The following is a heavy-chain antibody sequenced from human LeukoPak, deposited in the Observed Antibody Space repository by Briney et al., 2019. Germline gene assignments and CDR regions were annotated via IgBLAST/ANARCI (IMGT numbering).Heavy chain of an antibody. D-gene: IGHD1-26*01. CDR2: ISGSGGST. CDR3: AKKWGGSWGLDY. J-gene: IGHJ4*02. CDR1: GFTFSSYA. V-gene: IGHV3-23*01. Sequence: GSLRLSCAASGFTFSSYAMSWVRQAPGKGLEWVSAISGSGGSTYYADSVKGRFTISRDNSKNTLYLQMNSLRAEDTAVYYCAKKWGGSWGLDYWGQGTLVTVSS.